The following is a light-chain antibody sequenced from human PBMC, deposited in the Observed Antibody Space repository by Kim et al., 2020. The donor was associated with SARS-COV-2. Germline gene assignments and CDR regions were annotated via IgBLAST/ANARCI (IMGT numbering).Light chain of an antibody. V-gene: IGKV1-5*03. J-gene: IGKJ2*01. CDR3: QHYSRFPYT. CDR2: LAS. Sequence: SASVGDRVTLPCRACQSVSTWLAWYQQKPGKAPNLLIYLASTLVSGVPSRFIGSGSGTEFTLTLDSLQPGDFATYYCQHYSRFPYTFGQGTKLEI. CDR1: QSVSTW.